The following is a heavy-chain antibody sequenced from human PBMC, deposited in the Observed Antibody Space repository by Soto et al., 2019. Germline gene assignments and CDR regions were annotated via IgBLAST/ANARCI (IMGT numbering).Heavy chain of an antibody. CDR1: GFTIVNY. Sequence: VQLVESGGGLVQPGGSLRLSCAASGFTIVNYMSWVRQAPGKGLEWVSAIYGGDATFYADSVKGRFTVSRHNSQNTLYLQMNSLRPEDTAVYYCVSPPYGDFSVWGQGTLVTVSS. V-gene: IGHV3-53*04. J-gene: IGHJ4*02. CDR3: VSPPYGDFSV. D-gene: IGHD4-17*01. CDR2: IYGGDAT.